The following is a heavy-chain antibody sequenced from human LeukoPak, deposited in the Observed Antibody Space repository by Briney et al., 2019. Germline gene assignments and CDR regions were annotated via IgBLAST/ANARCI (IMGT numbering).Heavy chain of an antibody. D-gene: IGHD1-26*01. CDR2: ISSSGST. CDR1: GDSISSGDYY. Sequence: PSETLPLTCTVSGDSISSGDYYWSWIRQPAGKGLEWIGRISSSGSTNYNPSLKSRVTISVDKSKNQFSLKLSSVTAADTAVYYCARDPAVGATRFDPWGQGTLVTVSS. CDR3: ARDPAVGATRFDP. V-gene: IGHV4-61*02. J-gene: IGHJ5*02.